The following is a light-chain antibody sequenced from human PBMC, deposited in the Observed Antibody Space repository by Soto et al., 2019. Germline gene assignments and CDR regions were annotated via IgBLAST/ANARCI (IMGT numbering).Light chain of an antibody. Sequence: EIVLTQSPGTLSLSPGERATLSCRASQSVSSSYLAWYQQKPGQAPRLLIYGASSRATGIPDRFSGSGSGTDLTRTISRLEPEDFAVYYCQQYGSSPAFGGGTKVEIK. CDR1: QSVSSSY. J-gene: IGKJ4*01. CDR2: GAS. CDR3: QQYGSSPA. V-gene: IGKV3-20*01.